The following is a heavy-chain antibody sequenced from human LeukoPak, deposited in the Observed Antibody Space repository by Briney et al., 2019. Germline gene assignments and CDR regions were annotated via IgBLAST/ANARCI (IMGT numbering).Heavy chain of an antibody. Sequence: SETLSLTCTVSGGSISSFYWSWIRQPPRRGLEWIGYIYHSGSTSYNASLKSRVTISVDTSKDQFSLKLSSVTAADTAVYYCASGGGWNDKFRYWGQGTLVTVSS. CDR3: ASGGGWNDKFRY. J-gene: IGHJ4*02. V-gene: IGHV4-59*01. CDR2: IYHSGST. D-gene: IGHD1-1*01. CDR1: GGSISSFY.